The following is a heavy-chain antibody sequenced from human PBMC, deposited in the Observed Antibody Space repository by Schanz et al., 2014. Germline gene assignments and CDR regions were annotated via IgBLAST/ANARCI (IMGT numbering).Heavy chain of an antibody. CDR3: AKDRQTTVNRVGYYYGMDV. V-gene: IGHV3-23*04. J-gene: IGHJ6*02. D-gene: IGHD4-4*01. CDR2: ISGSGGST. Sequence: EVLLVDSGGGLVQPGGSLRLSCGASGFTFSNYAMSWVRQAPGKGLEWVSAISGSGGSTYYADSVKGRFTISRDNSKNTLYLQMNSLRAEDTALYYCAKDRQTTVNRVGYYYGMDVWGQGTTVTVSS. CDR1: GFTFSNYA.